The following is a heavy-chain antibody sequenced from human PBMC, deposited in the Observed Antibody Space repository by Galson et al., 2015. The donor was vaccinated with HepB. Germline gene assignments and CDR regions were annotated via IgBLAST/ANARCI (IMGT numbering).Heavy chain of an antibody. CDR1: GFTFDGYA. V-gene: IGHV3-9*01. CDR2: ISWNSGTK. Sequence: SLRLSCAASGFTFDGYAMHWVRQVPGKGLEWVSGISWNSGTKGYADSVKGRFTISRDNAKNTLYLQMNSLGVEDTAVYSCAREAERRSDFFDLWGQGTLVTVSS. CDR3: AREAERRSDFFDL. D-gene: IGHD1-1*01. J-gene: IGHJ4*02.